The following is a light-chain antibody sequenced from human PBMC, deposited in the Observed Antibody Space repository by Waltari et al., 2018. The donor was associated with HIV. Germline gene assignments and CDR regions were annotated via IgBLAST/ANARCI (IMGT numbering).Light chain of an antibody. J-gene: IGKJ1*01. CDR3: QKYNNAPRT. V-gene: IGKV1-27*01. CDR2: AAS. Sequence: GDSVTITCRASQGISNSLAWYQQKPGKVPKLLIYAASNLQSGVPSRFSGSGSGTDFTLTISSLQPEDVATYYCQKYNNAPRTFGQGTKVEIK. CDR1: QGISNS.